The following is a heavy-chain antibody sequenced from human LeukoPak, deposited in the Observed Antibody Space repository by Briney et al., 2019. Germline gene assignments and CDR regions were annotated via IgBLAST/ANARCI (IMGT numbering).Heavy chain of an antibody. CDR3: ATTSQGAFDI. J-gene: IGHJ3*02. D-gene: IGHD1-1*01. V-gene: IGHV3-21*04. CDR2: VSSTSSFI. Sequence: GGSLRLSCAASGFTFSSYSINWVRQAPGKGLEWVSCVSSTSSFIYYADSVKGRFTISRDNAKNSLYLQMNSLRAEDMALYYCATTSQGAFDIWGQGTMVTVSS. CDR1: GFTFSSYS.